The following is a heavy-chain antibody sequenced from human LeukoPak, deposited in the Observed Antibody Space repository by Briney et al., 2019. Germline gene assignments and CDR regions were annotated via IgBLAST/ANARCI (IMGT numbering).Heavy chain of an antibody. Sequence: SETLSLTCSVSGGSITSYYWSWIRQPPGKGLEWIGYIYYSGSTNYNPSLKSRVTMSVDTSKNQFSLKMNSVTAADTAVYYCARLGPYYYGVDVWGQGSTVTVSS. CDR1: GGSITSYY. D-gene: IGHD3/OR15-3a*01. CDR3: ARLGPYYYGVDV. CDR2: IYYSGST. J-gene: IGHJ6*02. V-gene: IGHV4-59*08.